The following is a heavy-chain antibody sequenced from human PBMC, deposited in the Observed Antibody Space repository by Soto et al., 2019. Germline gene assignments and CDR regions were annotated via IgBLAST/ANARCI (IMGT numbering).Heavy chain of an antibody. Sequence: EVQLVESGGGLVQPGGSLRLSCAASGFTFSSYWMHWVRQVPGKGLVWVSRIHFDGSTTHYADSVKGRFTISRDNAKNTLFLQMNSLRAEETAVYYCARDAYISGYFHIDYWGRGTLVTAAS. CDR1: GFTFSSYW. CDR2: IHFDGSTT. V-gene: IGHV3-74*01. J-gene: IGHJ4*02. D-gene: IGHD6-19*01. CDR3: ARDAYISGYFHIDY.